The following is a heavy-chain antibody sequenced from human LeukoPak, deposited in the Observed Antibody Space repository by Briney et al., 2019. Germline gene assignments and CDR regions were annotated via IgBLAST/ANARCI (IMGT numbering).Heavy chain of an antibody. CDR2: INVYNGKT. Sequence: ASVTVSSKASGYIFTYYGLSWVRQAPGQGLEWMGWINVYNGKTNYAQKFQGRVTMTTDTSTSTACMELRSLRSDDTALYYCARVAYSSGWPVLIPYYFDYWGQGTLVTGSS. D-gene: IGHD6-19*01. CDR3: ARVAYSSGWPVLIPYYFDY. J-gene: IGHJ4*02. V-gene: IGHV1-18*04. CDR1: GYIFTYYG.